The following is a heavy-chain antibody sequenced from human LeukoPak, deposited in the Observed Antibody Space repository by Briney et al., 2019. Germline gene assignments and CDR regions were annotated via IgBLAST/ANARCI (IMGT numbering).Heavy chain of an antibody. V-gene: IGHV3-74*01. J-gene: IGHJ4*02. D-gene: IGHD3/OR15-3a*01. CDR3: ASDPYLANFWTGYPNY. CDR1: GFSFRNSW. CDR2: INSDGTTT. Sequence: GGSLRLSCAASGFSFRNSWMHWVRQAPRKGLVWVSRINSDGTTTYYADSVKGRFTISRDNAKNTLFLQMNSLRPEDTALYYCASDPYLANFWTGYPNYWGQGTLVTVSS.